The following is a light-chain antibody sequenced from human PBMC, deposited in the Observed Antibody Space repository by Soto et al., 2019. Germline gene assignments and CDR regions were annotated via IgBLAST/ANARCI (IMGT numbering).Light chain of an antibody. CDR3: SSYTSSTTLHV. Sequence: QSALTQPASVSGSPGQSITISCTGTSSDVGGYNYVSWYQQHPGKAPKLMIFEVSHRPSEVSNRFSGSKSGNTASLTISGLQAEDEADYYCSSYTSSTTLHVFGNGTKLTVL. V-gene: IGLV2-14*01. CDR2: EVS. J-gene: IGLJ1*01. CDR1: SSDVGGYNY.